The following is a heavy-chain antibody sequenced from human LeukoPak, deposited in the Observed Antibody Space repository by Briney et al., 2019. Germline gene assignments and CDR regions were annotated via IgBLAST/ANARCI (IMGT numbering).Heavy chain of an antibody. J-gene: IGHJ5*02. V-gene: IGHV1-69*04. D-gene: IGHD3-22*01. CDR2: IIPILGIA. CDR1: GGTFSSYA. Sequence: ASVKVSCKASGGTFSSYAISWVRQAPGQGLEWMGRIIPILGIANYAQKFQGRVTITADKSTSTAYMELSSLRSEDTAVYYCARATAIRGYSSTWFDPWGQGTLVTVSS. CDR3: ARATAIRGYSSTWFDP.